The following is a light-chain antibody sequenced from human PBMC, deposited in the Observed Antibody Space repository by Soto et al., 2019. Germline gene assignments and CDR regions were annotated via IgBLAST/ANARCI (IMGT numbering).Light chain of an antibody. CDR3: LQYNSYPKT. J-gene: IGKJ1*01. CDR2: AAS. Sequence: DIQMTQSPSSLSASVGDRVTITCRASQGIGNDLGWHQQKTGKAHKRLIYAASTLHSGVSSRCSGSGYGTEFTITIRSLQPEDFATDFCLQYNSYPKTLGLGTNVESK. CDR1: QGIGND. V-gene: IGKV1-17*01.